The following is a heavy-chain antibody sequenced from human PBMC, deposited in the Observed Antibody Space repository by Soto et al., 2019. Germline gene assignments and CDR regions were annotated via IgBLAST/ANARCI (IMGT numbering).Heavy chain of an antibody. D-gene: IGHD1-1*01. Sequence: SVKVSCKASGGTFSSYAISWVRQAPGQGLEWMGGIIPIFGTANYAQKFQGRVTITADESTSTAYMELSSLRSEDTAVYYCARRRDGYNSASGMDVWGQGTMVTVSS. CDR1: GGTFSSYA. V-gene: IGHV1-69*13. CDR3: ARRRDGYNSASGMDV. CDR2: IIPIFGTA. J-gene: IGHJ6*02.